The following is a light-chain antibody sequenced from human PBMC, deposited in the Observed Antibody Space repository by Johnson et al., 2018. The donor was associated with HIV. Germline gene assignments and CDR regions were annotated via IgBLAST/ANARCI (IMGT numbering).Light chain of an antibody. Sequence: SVLTQPPSVSAAPGQKVTISCSGSSSNIGGHYVSWYQHLPGTAPKLLIYDNNKRPSGIPDRFSGSKSGTSAALGITGLQTGDEADYYCGTWDSSLSGVFGTGTKVTVL. V-gene: IGLV1-51*01. J-gene: IGLJ1*01. CDR2: DNN. CDR1: SSNIGGHY. CDR3: GTWDSSLSGV.